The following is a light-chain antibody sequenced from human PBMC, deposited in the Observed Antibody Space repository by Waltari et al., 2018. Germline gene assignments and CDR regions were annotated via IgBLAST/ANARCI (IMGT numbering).Light chain of an antibody. CDR3: SSYVDTNLVV. J-gene: IGLJ2*01. CDR1: PGDIGTYNR. Sequence: QSALTQPPSVSGSPGQAVAIPCTETPGDIGTYNRVSWYRQTPGTAPTLILFEVNNRPSGVPDRFSGSKSTDTAFLIISGLQPEDEAHFYCSSYVDTNLVVFGGGTKVTVL. V-gene: IGLV2-18*02. CDR2: EVN.